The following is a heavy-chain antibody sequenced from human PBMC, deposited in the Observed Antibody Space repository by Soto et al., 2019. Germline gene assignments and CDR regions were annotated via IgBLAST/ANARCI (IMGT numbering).Heavy chain of an antibody. V-gene: IGHV1-8*01. Sequence: GASVKVSCKASGYTFTSHDINWVRQATGQGLEWMGWMNPNSGNTGYAQKFQGRVTITRNTSISTAYMELSSLRSEDTAVYYCARGSGSGESSYYYYGMDVWGQGTTVTVSS. D-gene: IGHD3-10*01. J-gene: IGHJ6*02. CDR3: ARGSGSGESSYYYYGMDV. CDR2: MNPNSGNT. CDR1: GYTFTSHD.